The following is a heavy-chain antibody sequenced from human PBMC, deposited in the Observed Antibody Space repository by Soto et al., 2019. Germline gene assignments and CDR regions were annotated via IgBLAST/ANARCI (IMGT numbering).Heavy chain of an antibody. CDR1: GFTFSDYW. J-gene: IGHJ4*02. CDR2: IKFDGSEK. CDR3: VKDGGYCSSTTCYSPRNHYFDS. Sequence: LRLSCAASGFTFSDYWMSWVRQAPGKGPEWVANIKFDGSEKQYVDSVKGRLSISRDNSRNSLFLQMNSLRAGDTAVYYCVKDGGYCSSTTCYSPRNHYFDSWGQGTLVTVSS. D-gene: IGHD2-2*01. V-gene: IGHV3-7*03.